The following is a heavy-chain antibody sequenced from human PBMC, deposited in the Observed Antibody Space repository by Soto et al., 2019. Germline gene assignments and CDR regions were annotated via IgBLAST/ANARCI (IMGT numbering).Heavy chain of an antibody. J-gene: IGHJ3*02. Sequence: PRGSLRLSCAASGFTFSNAWMNWVRQAPGKGLEWVGRIKSKTDGGTTDYAAPVKGRFTISRDDSKNTLYLQMNSLKTEDTAVYYCTTAYCSSTSCYAWDAFDIWGQGTMVTVSS. CDR2: IKSKTDGGTT. CDR3: TTAYCSSTSCYAWDAFDI. V-gene: IGHV3-15*07. D-gene: IGHD2-2*01. CDR1: GFTFSNAW.